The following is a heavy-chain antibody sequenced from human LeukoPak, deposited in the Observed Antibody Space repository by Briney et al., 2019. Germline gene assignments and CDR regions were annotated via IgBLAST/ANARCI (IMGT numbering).Heavy chain of an antibody. V-gene: IGHV3-74*01. CDR2: INSDESIT. CDR3: ARGWLDIGDY. D-gene: IGHD6-19*01. Sequence: PGGSLRLSCAASGFTFSSYAMSWVRQAPGKGLVWVSRINSDESITNYADSVKGRFTISRDNAKNTLYLQMNGLRAEDTAVYYCARGWLDIGDYWGQGTLVTVSS. CDR1: GFTFSSYA. J-gene: IGHJ4*02.